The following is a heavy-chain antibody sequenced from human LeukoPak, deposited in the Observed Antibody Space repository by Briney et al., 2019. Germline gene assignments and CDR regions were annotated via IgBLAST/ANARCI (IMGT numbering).Heavy chain of an antibody. Sequence: GRSLRLSCAASGFTFDDYAMHWVRQAPGKGLEWVSGISWNSGSIGYADSVKGRFTISRDNAKNSLYLQMNSLRAEGTALYYCAKGITIFGVVIGLLDYWGQGTLVTVSS. V-gene: IGHV3-9*01. CDR3: AKGITIFGVVIGLLDY. D-gene: IGHD3-3*01. CDR1: GFTFDDYA. CDR2: ISWNSGSI. J-gene: IGHJ4*02.